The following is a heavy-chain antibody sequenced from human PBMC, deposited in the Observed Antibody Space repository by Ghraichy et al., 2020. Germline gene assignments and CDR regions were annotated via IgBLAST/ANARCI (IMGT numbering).Heavy chain of an antibody. D-gene: IGHD3-10*01. CDR3: ARLLLPNRMVRGVNY. CDR2: IYYSGST. V-gene: IGHV4-39*01. Sequence: SETLSLTCTVSGGSISSSSYYWGWIRQPPGKGLEWIGSIYYSGSTYYNPSLKSRVTISVDTSKNQFSLKLSSVTAADTAVYYCARLLLPNRMVRGVNYWGQGTLVTVSS. CDR1: GGSISSSSYY. J-gene: IGHJ4*02.